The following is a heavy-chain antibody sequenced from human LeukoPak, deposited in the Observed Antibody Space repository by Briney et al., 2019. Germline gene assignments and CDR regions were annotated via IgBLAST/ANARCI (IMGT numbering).Heavy chain of an antibody. CDR3: ARGGRAYYYDSSGSKNDAFDI. D-gene: IGHD3-22*01. CDR2: IWYDGSNK. CDR1: GFTLSSYG. Sequence: PGRSLRLSCAASGFTLSSYGMHWVRQAPGKGLEWVAVIWYDGSNKYYADSVKGRFTISRDNSKNTLYLQMNSLRAEDTAVYYCARGGRAYYYDSSGSKNDAFDIWGQGTMVTVSS. V-gene: IGHV3-33*01. J-gene: IGHJ3*02.